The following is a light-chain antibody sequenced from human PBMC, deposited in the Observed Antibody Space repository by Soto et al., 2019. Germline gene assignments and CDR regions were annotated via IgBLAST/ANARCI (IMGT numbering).Light chain of an antibody. Sequence: QSVLTQPPSVSGAPGQRVTISCTGSSSNIGAGYDVHWYQQLPGTAPKLLIYGNSNRPSGVPDRFSGSKSGTSASLAITGLQAEDEDDYYAQPYDSTLSGHLVFGGGTKLTVL. J-gene: IGLJ2*01. CDR2: GNS. CDR3: QPYDSTLSGHLV. CDR1: SSNIGAGYD. V-gene: IGLV1-40*01.